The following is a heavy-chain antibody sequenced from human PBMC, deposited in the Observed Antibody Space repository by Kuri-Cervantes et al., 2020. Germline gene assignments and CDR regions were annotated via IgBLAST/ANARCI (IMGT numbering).Heavy chain of an antibody. D-gene: IGHD3-3*01. CDR3: ARGRRFLEWLLYDY. CDR1: GDSVSSNSAA. Sequence: SETLSLTCAISGDSVSSNSAAWNWIRQSPSRGLEWLGRTYYKSKWYNDYAVSVKSRITINPDTSKNQFSLQLNSVTPEDTAVYYCARGRRFLEWLLYDYWGQGTLVTVSS. V-gene: IGHV6-1*01. CDR2: TYYKSKWYN. J-gene: IGHJ4*02.